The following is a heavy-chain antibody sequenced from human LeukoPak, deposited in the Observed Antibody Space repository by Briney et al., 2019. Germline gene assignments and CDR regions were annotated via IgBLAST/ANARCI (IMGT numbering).Heavy chain of an antibody. Sequence: PSETLSLTCAVYGGSFSGYYWGWIRQPPGKGLEWIATIYYTGNTYYNSSLKSRVTISVDTSKNQFSLKLSSVTAADTAVYYCARVGYGGYGVLDYWGQGTLVTVSS. CDR2: IYYTGNT. V-gene: IGHV4-34*01. CDR3: ARVGYGGYGVLDY. D-gene: IGHD5-12*01. J-gene: IGHJ4*02. CDR1: GGSFSGYY.